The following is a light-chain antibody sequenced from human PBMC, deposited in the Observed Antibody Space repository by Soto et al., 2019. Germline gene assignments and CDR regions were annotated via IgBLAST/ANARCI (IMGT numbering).Light chain of an antibody. CDR2: GVS. V-gene: IGKV3-20*01. CDR1: QSVSSSY. J-gene: IGKJ1*01. Sequence: EIVLTQSPGTLSLSPGERATLSCRASQSVSSSYLAWYQQKPGQAPRLLIYGVSSRATGIPDRFSGSGSGTDFALTITRREPEGFAVYYCQQYGSSRTFGQGTKVEIK. CDR3: QQYGSSRT.